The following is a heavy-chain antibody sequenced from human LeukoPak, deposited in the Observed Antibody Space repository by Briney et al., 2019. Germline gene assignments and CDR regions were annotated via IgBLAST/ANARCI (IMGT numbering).Heavy chain of an antibody. Sequence: GGSLRLSCAASGFTFSSYSMNWVRQAPGKGLGWVSSISSSSSYIYYADSVKGRFTISRDNAKNSLYLQMNSLRAEDTAVYYCASISFRGSSSKQELVDYWGQGTLVTVSS. CDR1: GFTFSSYS. CDR2: ISSSSSYI. D-gene: IGHD6-6*01. V-gene: IGHV3-21*01. CDR3: ASISFRGSSSKQELVDY. J-gene: IGHJ4*02.